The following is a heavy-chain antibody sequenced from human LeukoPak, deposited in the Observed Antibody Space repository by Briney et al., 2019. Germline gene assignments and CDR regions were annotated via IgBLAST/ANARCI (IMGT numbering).Heavy chain of an antibody. V-gene: IGHV3-74*01. CDR2: INSDGSST. J-gene: IGHJ4*02. D-gene: IGHD3-3*01. Sequence: GGSLRLSCAASGFTFSSYWMHWVRQAPGKGLVWVSRINSDGSSTSYADSVKGRFTISRDNAKNTLYLQMNSLRAEDTAVYYCASNRESWEWLLYPDYWGQGTLVTVSS. CDR3: ASNRESWEWLLYPDY. CDR1: GFTFSSYW.